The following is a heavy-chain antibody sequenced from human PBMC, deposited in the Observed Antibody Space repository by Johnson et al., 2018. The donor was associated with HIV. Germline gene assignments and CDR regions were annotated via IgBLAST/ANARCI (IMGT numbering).Heavy chain of an antibody. J-gene: IGHJ3*02. CDR3: ARHWGNDAVDT. D-gene: IGHD7-27*01. CDR2: ISYDGSNK. CDR1: GFTFNNYA. V-gene: IGHV3-30-3*01. Sequence: QVQLMESGGGVVQPGRSLRLSCAASGFTFNNYAMHWVRQAPGKGLEWVAVISYDGSNKYYADSVKGRFTISRDNAKNSLYLQMNSLRAEDTAVYYCARHWGNDAVDTWGQGTMVTVSS.